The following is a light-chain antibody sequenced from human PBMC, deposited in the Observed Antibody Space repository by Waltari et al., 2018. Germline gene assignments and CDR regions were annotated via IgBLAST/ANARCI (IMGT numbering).Light chain of an antibody. CDR3: QQYDNWPLT. V-gene: IGKV4-1*01. CDR2: WAS. CDR1: QTILYSSSNKNY. Sequence: DIVMTQSPDSLTVSLGERATINCKSSQTILYSSSNKNYLAWYQQKPRQPPKLLIYWASTRESGVPDRFSGTGSGTDFTLTISRLQSEDFAVYYCQQYDNWPLTFGQGTRLDIK. J-gene: IGKJ5*01.